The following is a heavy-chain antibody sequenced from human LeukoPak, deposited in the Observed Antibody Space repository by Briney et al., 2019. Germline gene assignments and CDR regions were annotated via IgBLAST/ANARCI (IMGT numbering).Heavy chain of an antibody. CDR1: GFTVSSNY. D-gene: IGHD3-10*01. V-gene: IGHV3-66*01. CDR2: IYSGGST. Sequence: GGSLRLSCAASGFTVSSNYMSWVRQAPGKGLEWVSVIYSGGSTYYADSVKGRFTISRDNSKNTLYLQMNSLRAEDTAVYYCARTYYYGSGNAFDMWGQGTMVTVSS. J-gene: IGHJ3*02. CDR3: ARTYYYGSGNAFDM.